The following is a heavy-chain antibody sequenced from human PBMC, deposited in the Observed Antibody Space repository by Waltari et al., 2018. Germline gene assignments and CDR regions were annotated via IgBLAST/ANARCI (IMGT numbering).Heavy chain of an antibody. Sequence: QVQLVQSGAEVKKPGSSVKVSCKASGGTFSSYAISWGRQAPGQGLEWMGGIIPIFGTANYTQKFQGRVTITADESTSTAYMELSSLRSEDTAVYYCAAAARLRALSYWGQGTLVTVSS. V-gene: IGHV1-69*13. CDR1: GGTFSSYA. J-gene: IGHJ4*02. CDR3: AAAARLRALSY. CDR2: IIPIFGTA. D-gene: IGHD6-6*01.